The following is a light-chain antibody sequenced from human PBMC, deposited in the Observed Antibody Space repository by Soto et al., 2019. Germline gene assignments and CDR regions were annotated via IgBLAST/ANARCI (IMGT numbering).Light chain of an antibody. CDR3: QQYNTYPLT. V-gene: IGKV1-5*03. J-gene: IGKJ4*01. CDR1: ESISSW. CDR2: KAS. Sequence: DIQMTQSPSTLSASVGDRVSITCRASESISSWLAWYQQNPGKAPKILINKASNLESGVPSRFSGSGSGTEFTLTISSLQPDDFATYYCQQYNTYPLTFGGGTKVEIK.